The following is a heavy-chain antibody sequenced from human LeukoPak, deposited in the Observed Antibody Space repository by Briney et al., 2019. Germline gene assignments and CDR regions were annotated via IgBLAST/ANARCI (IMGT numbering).Heavy chain of an antibody. D-gene: IGHD6-19*01. CDR1: GGSISGYS. V-gene: IGHV4-59*01. CDR2: IYYSGST. CDR3: ARIFRSGWYYFDY. J-gene: IGHJ4*02. Sequence: SETLSLTCTVSGGSISGYSWSWIRQPPGKGLGWIAYIYYSGSTNYNPSLKSRVTMSVDTSKNQFSLKLSSVTAADTAVHYCARIFRSGWYYFDYWGQGTLVTVSS.